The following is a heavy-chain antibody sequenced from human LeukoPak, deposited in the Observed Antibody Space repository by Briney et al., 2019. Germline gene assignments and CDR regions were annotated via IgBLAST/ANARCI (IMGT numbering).Heavy chain of an antibody. CDR2: IYSGSST. J-gene: IGHJ4*02. Sequence: GGSLRLSCAASGFTVSSYYMNWVRQAPGRGLEWVSVIYSGSSTYYADSVKARFTISRDNSKNTLYLQMNSLRAEDTAVYYCARDPCGGDCRSLDYWGQGTLVTVSS. CDR3: ARDPCGGDCRSLDY. D-gene: IGHD2-21*02. CDR1: GFTVSSYY. V-gene: IGHV3-53*01.